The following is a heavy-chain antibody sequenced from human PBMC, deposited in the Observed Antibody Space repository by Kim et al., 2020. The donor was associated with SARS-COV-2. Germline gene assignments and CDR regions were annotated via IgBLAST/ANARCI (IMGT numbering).Heavy chain of an antibody. J-gene: IGHJ5*02. D-gene: IGHD5-18*01. CDR1: GCSISSSSYY. V-gene: IGHV4-39*01. CDR3: AGGYDWFDP. Sequence: SETLSLTCTVSGCSISSSSYYWGWIRQPPGKGLEWIGSIYYSGSTYYNPSLKSRVTISVDTSKNQFSLKLSSVTAADTAVYYCAGGYDWFDPWGQGTLVTVSS. CDR2: IYYSGST.